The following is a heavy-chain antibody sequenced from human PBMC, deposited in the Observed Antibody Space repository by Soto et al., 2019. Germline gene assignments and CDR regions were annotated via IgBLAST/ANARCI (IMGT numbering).Heavy chain of an antibody. CDR2: IIPILGIA. V-gene: IGHV1-69*02. D-gene: IGHD2-2*01. Sequence: QVELVQSGAEVKKPGSSVKVSCKASGGTFSSYTISWVRQAPGQGLEWMGRIIPILGIANYAQKFQGRVTITADKSTSTAYMELRSLRYEDTAVYYCASPTRNCSSTSCPTTTNAFHIWCQGTMVTVSS. J-gene: IGHJ3*02. CDR1: GGTFSSYT. CDR3: ASPTRNCSSTSCPTTTNAFHI.